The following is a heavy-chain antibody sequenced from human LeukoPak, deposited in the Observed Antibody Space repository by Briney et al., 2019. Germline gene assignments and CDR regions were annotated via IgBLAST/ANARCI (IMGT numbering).Heavy chain of an antibody. CDR3: ARGRERRTHDY. D-gene: IGHD1-1*01. CDR1: GGSISSGSYY. CDR2: IYTSGST. J-gene: IGHJ4*02. V-gene: IGHV4-61*02. Sequence: SETLSLTCTVSGGSISSGSYYWSWIRQPAGKGLEWIGRIYTSGSTNYNPSLKSRVTISVDTSKNQFSLKLSSVTAADTAVYYCARGRERRTHDYWGQGTLVTVSS.